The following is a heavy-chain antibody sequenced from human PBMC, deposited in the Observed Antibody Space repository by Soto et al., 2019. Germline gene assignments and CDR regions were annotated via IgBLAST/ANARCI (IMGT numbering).Heavy chain of an antibody. CDR2: INHSGST. Sequence: SETLSLTCAVYGGSFSGYYWSWIRQPPGKGLEWIGEINHSGSTNYNPSLKSRVTISVDTSKNQFSLKLSSVTAADTAVYYCAREDILGVRSFDYWGQGTLVTVSS. D-gene: IGHD3-9*01. J-gene: IGHJ4*02. V-gene: IGHV4-34*01. CDR1: GGSFSGYY. CDR3: AREDILGVRSFDY.